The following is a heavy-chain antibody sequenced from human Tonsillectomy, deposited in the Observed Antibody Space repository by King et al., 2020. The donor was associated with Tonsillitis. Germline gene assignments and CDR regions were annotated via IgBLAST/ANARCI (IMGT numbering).Heavy chain of an antibody. D-gene: IGHD3-10*01. CDR2: ISYSGST. V-gene: IGHV4-59*01. Sequence: QLQESGPGLVKPSETLSLTCTVSGGSISRYYWSWIRQPPGKGLEWIGYISYSGSTNYNPSLKSRVTISVDTSKNQFSLKLSSVTAADTAVYYCARLGMVRGVITNDLLDYWGQGTLVTVSS. CDR1: GGSISRYY. J-gene: IGHJ4*02. CDR3: ARLGMVRGVITNDLLDY.